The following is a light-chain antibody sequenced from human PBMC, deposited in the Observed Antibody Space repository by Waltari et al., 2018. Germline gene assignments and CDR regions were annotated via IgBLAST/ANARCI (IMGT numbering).Light chain of an antibody. CDR3: SSYIGSSTLEL. J-gene: IGLJ2*01. CDR2: DVS. CDR1: SSHVGGYNY. Sequence: QSALTQPASVSGSPGQSITISFPGTSSHVGGYNYVSWYQQHPGKAPKLMIFDVSNRPSGVSNRFSGSKSGNTASLTISGLQAEDEADYYCSSYIGSSTLELFGGGTSLTVL. V-gene: IGLV2-14*03.